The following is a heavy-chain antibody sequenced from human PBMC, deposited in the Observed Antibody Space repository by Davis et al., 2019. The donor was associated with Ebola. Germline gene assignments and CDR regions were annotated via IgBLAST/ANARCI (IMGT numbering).Heavy chain of an antibody. V-gene: IGHV3-7*01. CDR3: ARDPSIAAAGTDLYYYCGMDV. CDR2: IKQDGSEK. J-gene: IGHJ6*02. D-gene: IGHD6-13*01. Sequence: GESLKISCAASGFTFSSYWMSWVRQAPGKGLEWVANIKQDGSEKYYLDSVKGRFTISRDHAKNSLYLQMNSVRAEDTAVYYCARDPSIAAAGTDLYYYCGMDVWGQGTTVTVSS. CDR1: GFTFSSYW.